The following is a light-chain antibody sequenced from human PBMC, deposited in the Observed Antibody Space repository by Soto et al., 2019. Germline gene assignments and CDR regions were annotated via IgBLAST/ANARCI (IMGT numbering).Light chain of an antibody. CDR1: QSLLHSDGYTY. J-gene: IGKJ1*01. CDR3: MQALQTPWT. CDR2: LGS. Sequence: DIVMNQSPLSLPVTPGEPASISCRSSQSLLHSDGYTYFDWYLQKPGQSPQLLIYLGSNRASGVPDRFSGSGSGTDFTLKICKVEAEDVGVYYCMQALQTPWTFGQGTKVEI. V-gene: IGKV2-28*01.